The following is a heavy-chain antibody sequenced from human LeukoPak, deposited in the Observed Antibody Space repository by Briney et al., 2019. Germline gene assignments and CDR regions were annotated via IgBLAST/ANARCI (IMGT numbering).Heavy chain of an antibody. Sequence: GGSLRLSCAASVLTFSSYWMHWVRQAPGKGLVWVSRINSDCSSTSYADAVKGRFTISRDNAKNTLYLQMNSLRAEDTAVYYCARDNYDILTGYYTGPDYWGQGTLVTVSS. J-gene: IGHJ4*02. D-gene: IGHD3-9*01. CDR2: INSDCSST. V-gene: IGHV3-74*01. CDR3: ARDNYDILTGYYTGPDY. CDR1: VLTFSSYW.